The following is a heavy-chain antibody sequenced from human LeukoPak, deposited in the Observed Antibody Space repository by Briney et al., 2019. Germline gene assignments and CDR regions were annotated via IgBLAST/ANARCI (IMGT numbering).Heavy chain of an antibody. CDR3: AKFARSIAAAGTPDY. Sequence: GGSLRLSCAASGFTFSNYGMHWVRQAPGKGLEWVALIRFDGSHKYYADSVKGRFTISRDNSKSTVYLQMNSLRAEDTAVYYCAKFARSIAAAGTPDYWGQGTLVTVSS. CDR1: GFTFSNYG. J-gene: IGHJ4*02. D-gene: IGHD6-13*01. CDR2: IRFDGSHK. V-gene: IGHV3-30*02.